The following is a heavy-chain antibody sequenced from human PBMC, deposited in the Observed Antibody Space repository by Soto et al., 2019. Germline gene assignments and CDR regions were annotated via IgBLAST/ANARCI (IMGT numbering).Heavy chain of an antibody. Sequence: TLSLTCTVSGVSISNSSYYWGWIRRPPGKGLEWIGTIYYSGITYYNPSLKSRVTISVDTSKNQFSLKLTSVTAADTAVYYCARHGSNWGQGTLVTV. CDR3: ARHGSN. CDR1: GVSISNSSYY. V-gene: IGHV4-39*01. CDR2: IYYSGIT. J-gene: IGHJ4*02.